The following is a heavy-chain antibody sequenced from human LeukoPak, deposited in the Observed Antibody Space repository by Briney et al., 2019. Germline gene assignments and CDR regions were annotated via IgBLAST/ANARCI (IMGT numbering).Heavy chain of an antibody. Sequence: ASVKVSCKASGYTFSGFYMHWVRQAPGQGLEWMGWINSNSGDTKYAQKFQGRVTMTRDTSISTAYIELSRLRSDDTAVYYCATLLSNAAFDYWGQGTLVAVSS. D-gene: IGHD6-25*01. V-gene: IGHV1-2*02. CDR1: GYTFSGFY. CDR2: INSNSGDT. J-gene: IGHJ4*02. CDR3: ATLLSNAAFDY.